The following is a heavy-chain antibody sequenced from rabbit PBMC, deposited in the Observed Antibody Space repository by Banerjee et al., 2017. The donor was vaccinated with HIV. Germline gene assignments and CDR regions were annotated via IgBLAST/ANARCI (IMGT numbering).Heavy chain of an antibody. CDR3: ARDAGTSFSTYGMDL. CDR2: AYAGSSDST. J-gene: IGHJ6*01. D-gene: IGHD8-1*01. Sequence: PGGSLKLSCPASGFTLSSYDMCWVRQAPGKGLEWVACAYAGSSDSTYSATWAKGRFTISKTSSTTVTLQMTSLTAADTATYFCARDAGTSFSTYGMDLRGQGTLVTVS. CDR1: GFTLSSYD. V-gene: IGHV1S40*01.